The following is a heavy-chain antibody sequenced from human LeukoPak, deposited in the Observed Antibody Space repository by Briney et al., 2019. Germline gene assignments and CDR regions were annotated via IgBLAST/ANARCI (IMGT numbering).Heavy chain of an antibody. J-gene: IGHJ4*02. Sequence: SETLSLTCTVSGGSIRSSSYYWGWIRQPPGKGLEWIGCIYYSGSTYYNASLKSRGTISVDTSKNQFSLKLNSVTAADTGVYFCARQVVAVAGTGYFDYWGQGTLVTVSS. D-gene: IGHD6-19*01. CDR3: ARQVVAVAGTGYFDY. V-gene: IGHV4-39*01. CDR1: GGSIRSSSYY. CDR2: IYYSGST.